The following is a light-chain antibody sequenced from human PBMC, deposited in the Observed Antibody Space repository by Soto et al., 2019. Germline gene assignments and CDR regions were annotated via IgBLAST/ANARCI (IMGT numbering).Light chain of an antibody. CDR1: SSDIGDYNY. J-gene: IGLJ1*01. CDR2: DVS. V-gene: IGLV2-14*01. Sequence: QSVLTQPASVSGSPGQSITISCVDTSSDIGDYNYVSWYQQHPGKVPKVIIYDVSNRPSGVSYRFSATKSGNTASLTISGLQAEDEADYYCCSYTRSGTLIFGTGTKVTVL. CDR3: CSYTRSGTLI.